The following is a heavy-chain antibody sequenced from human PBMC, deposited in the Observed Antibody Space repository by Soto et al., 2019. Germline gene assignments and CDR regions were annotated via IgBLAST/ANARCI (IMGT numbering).Heavy chain of an antibody. J-gene: IGHJ3*01. CDR1: GDSISSYF. D-gene: IGHD2-2*01. CDR2: IYDSGTT. V-gene: IGHV4-59*03. CDR3: VSSRAAIYGGAFDV. Sequence: QVQLQESGPGLVKPSETLSLTCSVSGDSISSYFRNWIRQPPGKGLEWIGCIYDSGTTSYNPSLKSRITISLDTSKNQFSLSLSSVTAADTAVYYCVSSRAAIYGGAFDVWGQGTMVTVSS.